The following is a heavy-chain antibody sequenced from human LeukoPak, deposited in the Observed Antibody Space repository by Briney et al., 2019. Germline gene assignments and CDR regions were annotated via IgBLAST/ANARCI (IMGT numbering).Heavy chain of an antibody. CDR3: AKVCNGGNCYIDY. CDR2: MSGRGVST. V-gene: IGHV3-23*01. J-gene: IGHJ4*02. CDR1: GFTFTNYA. Sequence: GGSLRLSCAASGFTFTNYAMSWVRQAPGKGLEWVSGMSGRGVSTYYADSVKGRFTISSDNSKNTLYLQMNSLRAEDTAIYYCAKVCNGGNCYIDYWGQGTLVTVAS. D-gene: IGHD2-15*01.